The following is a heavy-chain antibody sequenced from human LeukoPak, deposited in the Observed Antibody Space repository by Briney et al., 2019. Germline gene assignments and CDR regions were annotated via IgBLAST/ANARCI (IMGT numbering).Heavy chain of an antibody. CDR3: ARRGRPFDY. V-gene: IGHV4-59*08. Sequence: SEALSLTCPVSGGSISSYYWSWIRPPPGKGLEWIGYIYYSGSTNYNPSLKSRVTISVDTSKNQFSLKLSSVAAADSSVYYCARRGRPFDYGGQGNLVIVSS. CDR1: GGSISSYY. CDR2: IYYSGST. J-gene: IGHJ4*02. D-gene: IGHD6-6*01.